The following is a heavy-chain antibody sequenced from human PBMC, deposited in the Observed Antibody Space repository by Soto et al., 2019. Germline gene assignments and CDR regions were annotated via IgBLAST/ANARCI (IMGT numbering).Heavy chain of an antibody. CDR2: IIPILGIA. Sequence: QVQLVQSGAEVKKPGSSVKVSCKASGGTFSSYTISWVRQAPGQGLEWMGRIIPILGIANYAQKFQGRVTITADKSTSTAYMGLSSLRSEDTAGYYCATDYGDYPFVWGQGTLVTVSS. J-gene: IGHJ4*02. V-gene: IGHV1-69*02. D-gene: IGHD4-17*01. CDR1: GGTFSSYT. CDR3: ATDYGDYPFV.